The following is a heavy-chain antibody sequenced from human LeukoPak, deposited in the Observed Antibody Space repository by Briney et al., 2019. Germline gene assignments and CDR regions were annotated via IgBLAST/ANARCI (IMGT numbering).Heavy chain of an antibody. J-gene: IGHJ6*03. CDR1: GYTFTGCY. V-gene: IGHV1-69*13. CDR2: IIPIFGTA. Sequence: SVKVSCKASGYTFTGCYMHWVRQAPGQGLEWMGGIIPIFGTANYAQKFQGRVTITADESTSTAYMELSSLRSEDTAVYYCARGAGDYVGSAYYYYYMDVWGKGTTVTISS. D-gene: IGHD4-17*01. CDR3: ARGAGDYVGSAYYYYYMDV.